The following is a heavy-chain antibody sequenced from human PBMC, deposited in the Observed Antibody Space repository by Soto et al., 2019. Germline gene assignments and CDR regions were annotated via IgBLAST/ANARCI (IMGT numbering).Heavy chain of an antibody. J-gene: IGHJ1*01. D-gene: IGHD4-17*01. Sequence: SVKVSCKESRYTFTSYYMHWARQSHGQGLEWMGIINPSGGSTSYAQKFQGRVTMTRDTSTSTVYMELSSLRSEDTAVYYCMCSGSDPPTVVTPPYFQHWGQGTLVTVSS. V-gene: IGHV1-46*01. CDR1: RYTFTSYY. CDR2: INPSGGST. CDR3: MCSGSDPPTVVTPPYFQH.